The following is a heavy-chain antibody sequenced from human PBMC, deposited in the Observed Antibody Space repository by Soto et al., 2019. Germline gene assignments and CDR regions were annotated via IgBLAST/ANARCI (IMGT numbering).Heavy chain of an antibody. Sequence: EVQLLESGGGLVQPGGSLRLSCAASGFTFSSYAMSWVRQAPGKGLEWVSAISGSGGSTYYADSVKGRFTISRDNSKNTLYLQMNSLRAEDTAVYYCANPPLRGITIFGVVTEFDYWGQGTLVTVSS. CDR2: ISGSGGST. D-gene: IGHD3-3*01. CDR3: ANPPLRGITIFGVVTEFDY. CDR1: GFTFSSYA. J-gene: IGHJ4*02. V-gene: IGHV3-23*01.